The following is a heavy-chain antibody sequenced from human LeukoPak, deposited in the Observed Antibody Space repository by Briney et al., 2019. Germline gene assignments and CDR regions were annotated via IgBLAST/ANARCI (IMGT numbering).Heavy chain of an antibody. V-gene: IGHV4-59*01. CDR2: IYYSGST. Sequence: SETLSLTCTVSGGSISSSYWSWIRQPPGKGLEWIGYIYYSGSTNYNPSLKSRVTISVDTSKNQFSLNLSSVTAADTAVYYCARGVRVYDILTGYSPDYYFDYWGQGTLVTVSS. CDR3: ARGVRVYDILTGYSPDYYFDY. CDR1: GGSISSSY. D-gene: IGHD3-9*01. J-gene: IGHJ4*02.